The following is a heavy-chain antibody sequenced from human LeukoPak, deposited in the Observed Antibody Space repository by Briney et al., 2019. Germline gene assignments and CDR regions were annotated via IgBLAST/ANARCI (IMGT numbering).Heavy chain of an antibody. CDR1: GGSISSYY. J-gene: IGHJ4*02. CDR3: ARTRYYYNSRSYGAPYYFDY. D-gene: IGHD3-10*01. CDR2: IYSSGST. Sequence: SETLSLTCTVSGGSISSYYWGWIRQPPGKGLEWIGYIYSSGSTNYNPSLKSRVTISVDTSKNQFSLKLSSVTAADTAVYYCARTRYYYNSRSYGAPYYFDYWGQGTLVTVSS. V-gene: IGHV4-59*08.